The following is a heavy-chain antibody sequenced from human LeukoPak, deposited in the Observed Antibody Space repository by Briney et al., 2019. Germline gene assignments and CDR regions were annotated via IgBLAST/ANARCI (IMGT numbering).Heavy chain of an antibody. CDR3: ARDKLLSGSFSLDFDY. D-gene: IGHD1-26*01. CDR2: ISSSGSTI. J-gene: IGHJ4*02. V-gene: IGHV3-48*03. Sequence: PGGSLRLSCAASGFTFSSYEMNWVRQAPGKGLEWVSYISSSGSTIYYADSVKGRFTISRDNSKNTLYLQMNSLRAEDTAVYYCARDKLLSGSFSLDFDYWGQGTLVTVSS. CDR1: GFTFSSYE.